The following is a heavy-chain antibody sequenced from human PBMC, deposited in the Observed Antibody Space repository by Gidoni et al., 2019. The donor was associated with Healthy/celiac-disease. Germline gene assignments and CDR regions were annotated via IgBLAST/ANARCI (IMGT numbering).Heavy chain of an antibody. J-gene: IGHJ4*02. CDR3: ARGAGDSSNYRQLGRVVY. CDR1: GYTFTSYA. V-gene: IGHV7-4-1*02. D-gene: IGHD6-13*01. Sequence: QVQLVQSGSELKKPGASVKVSCKAYGYTFTSYARNWVRQAPGQGLEWMGWINPKTGNPTYAQGFTGRFVFSLDTSVSTAYLQISSLKAEDTAVYYCARGAGDSSNYRQLGRVVYWGQGTLVTVSS. CDR2: INPKTGNP.